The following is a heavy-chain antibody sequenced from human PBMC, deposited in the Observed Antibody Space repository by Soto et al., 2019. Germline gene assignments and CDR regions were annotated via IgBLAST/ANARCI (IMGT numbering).Heavy chain of an antibody. J-gene: IGHJ5*02. V-gene: IGHV1-46*01. Sequence: QVQLVQSGAEVKTPGASVNVSCKASGYSFTKYYLHWVRQAPGQGLEWMAIINPSSGDTTYAQKFQGRVTVTSYTSTSTVYMELRSLTSEDTAIYYWARVALSGGGWLDPWGQGTLVTVSS. CDR1: GYSFTKYY. D-gene: IGHD1-26*01. CDR2: INPSSGDT. CDR3: ARVALSGGGWLDP.